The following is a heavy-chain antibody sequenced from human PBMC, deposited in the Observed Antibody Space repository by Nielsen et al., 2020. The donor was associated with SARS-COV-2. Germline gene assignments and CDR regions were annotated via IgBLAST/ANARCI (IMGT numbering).Heavy chain of an antibody. Sequence: ASVKVSCKASGYTFTGYAMHWVRQAPGQRLEWMGWINAGNGNTKYSQKFQGRVTITRDTSASTAYMELSSLRSEDTAVYYCARKYGGTHAFDIWGQGTMVTVSS. D-gene: IGHD4-23*01. V-gene: IGHV1-3*01. CDR2: INAGNGNT. CDR1: GYTFTGYA. CDR3: ARKYGGTHAFDI. J-gene: IGHJ3*02.